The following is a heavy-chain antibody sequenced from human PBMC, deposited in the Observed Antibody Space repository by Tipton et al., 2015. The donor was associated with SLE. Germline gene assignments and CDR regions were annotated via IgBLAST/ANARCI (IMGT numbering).Heavy chain of an antibody. CDR2: IYPGDSDI. Sequence: QSGPEVKKPGESLKISCKGSGYSFTSYWIGWVRQMPGKGLEWMGIIYPGDSDIRYSPSSQGQVTITAEKSISTAYRQWSSLKASDTAMYYCARRRGHDYNQEGVYFDYWGQGTLVTVSS. CDR3: ARRRGHDYNQEGVYFDY. V-gene: IGHV5-51*03. D-gene: IGHD5-24*01. CDR1: GYSFTSYW. J-gene: IGHJ4*02.